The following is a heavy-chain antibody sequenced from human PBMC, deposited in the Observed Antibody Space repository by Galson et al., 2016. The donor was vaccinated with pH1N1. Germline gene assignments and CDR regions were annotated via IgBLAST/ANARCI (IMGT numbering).Heavy chain of an antibody. J-gene: IGHJ6*03. CDR3: AKGLGTTLYYYFYFMDV. D-gene: IGHD1-26*01. V-gene: IGHV3-30*02. Sequence: SLRLSCAASGFTFRSYGMHWVRRAPGKGLEWVAFIRYDGGSKYYADSVKGRFTISRDNARDTLFLQMTSLRPDDRAVYYCAKGLGTTLYYYFYFMDVWGKGTTVTVSS. CDR2: IRYDGGSK. CDR1: GFTFRSYG.